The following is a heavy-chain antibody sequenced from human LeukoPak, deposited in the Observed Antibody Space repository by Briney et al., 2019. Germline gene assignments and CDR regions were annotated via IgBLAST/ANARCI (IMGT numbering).Heavy chain of an antibody. D-gene: IGHD6-13*01. V-gene: IGHV3-30*02. CDR3: AKDASWYGEYFDY. Sequence: GGSLRLSCAASGFTFSSYGMHWVRQAPGKGLEWVAFIRYDGSNKYCADSVKGRFTISRDNSKNTLYLQMNSLRAEDTAVYYCAKDASWYGEYFDYWGQGTLVTVSS. J-gene: IGHJ4*02. CDR2: IRYDGSNK. CDR1: GFTFSSYG.